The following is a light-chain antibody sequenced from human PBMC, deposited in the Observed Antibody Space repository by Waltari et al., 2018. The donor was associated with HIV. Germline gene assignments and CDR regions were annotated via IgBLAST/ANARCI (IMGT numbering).Light chain of an antibody. CDR3: CSYAGTYTYVL. Sequence: QSALTQPRSVSGSPGQSVTISCTGTSSDVGGYDSVSWYLQHPGKVPKLIIYEVIKRPSGVPDRFSGSKSGNTASLTISGLQTEDEADYFCCSYAGTYTYVLFGGGTKLTV. CDR2: EVI. CDR1: SSDVGGYDS. J-gene: IGLJ3*02. V-gene: IGLV2-11*01.